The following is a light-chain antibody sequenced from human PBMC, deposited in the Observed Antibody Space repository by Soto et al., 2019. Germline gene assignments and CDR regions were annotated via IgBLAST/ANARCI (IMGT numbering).Light chain of an antibody. Sequence: QSVLTQPASVSGSPGQSIAISCTGTSSEVGGYNYVSWYQQHPGKAPKLMIHEVSNRPSGISDRFSGSKSGNTASLTISGLQADDEADYYCSSHTSYSTRVFGTGTKVTV. CDR1: SSEVGGYNY. J-gene: IGLJ1*01. CDR3: SSHTSYSTRV. V-gene: IGLV2-14*01. CDR2: EVS.